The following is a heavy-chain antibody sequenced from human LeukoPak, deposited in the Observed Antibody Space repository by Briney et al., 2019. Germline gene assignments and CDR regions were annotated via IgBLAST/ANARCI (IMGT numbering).Heavy chain of an antibody. D-gene: IGHD3-9*01. CDR3: ARGGYYDILTGYYTRNWFDP. V-gene: IGHV3-21*01. CDR1: GFTFSSYN. Sequence: GGSLRLSCAASGFTFSSYNMNWVRQAPGKGLEWVSSISTSSSYIYHADSVKGRFTISRENAKNSLYLQMNSLRAGDTAVYYCARGGYYDILTGYYTRNWFDPWGQGTLVTVSS. CDR2: ISTSSSYI. J-gene: IGHJ5*02.